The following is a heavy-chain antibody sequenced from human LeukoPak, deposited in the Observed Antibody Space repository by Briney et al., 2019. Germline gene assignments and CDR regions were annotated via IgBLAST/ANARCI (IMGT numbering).Heavy chain of an antibody. V-gene: IGHV3-74*01. CDR3: ARDDYNRL. CDR1: GFIFGKSW. J-gene: IGHJ4*02. D-gene: IGHD1-14*01. Sequence: GGSLRLSCAASGFIFGKSWMHWVRQAPGKGLIWVSRTDGSSTTYADSVKGRFSVSMDNAQNTLYLQMNSLRAEDAAVYYCARDDYNRLWGQGTLVTVSS. CDR2: TDGSST.